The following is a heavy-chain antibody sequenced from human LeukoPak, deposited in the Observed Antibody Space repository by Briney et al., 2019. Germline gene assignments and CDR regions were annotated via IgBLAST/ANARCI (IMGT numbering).Heavy chain of an antibody. D-gene: IGHD3-9*01. V-gene: IGHV4-38-2*02. Sequence: ASETLSLTCTVSGYSISSGYYWGWIRQPPGKGLEWIGSIYHSGSTNYNPSLKSRVTISVDTSKNQFSLKLSSVTAADTAVYYCARLVYDILTTFDYWGQGTLVTVSS. CDR2: IYHSGST. J-gene: IGHJ4*02. CDR1: GYSISSGYY. CDR3: ARLVYDILTTFDY.